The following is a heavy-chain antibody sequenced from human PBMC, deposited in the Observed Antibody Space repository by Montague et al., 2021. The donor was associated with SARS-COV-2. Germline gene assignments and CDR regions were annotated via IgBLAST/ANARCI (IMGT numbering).Heavy chain of an antibody. CDR3: ARGLSEGIESRTVYYGVDI. V-gene: IGHV4-61*10. CDR2: VYVSGYS. Sequence: SETLSLTCTVSGGSVSSGTYYWSWIRQAAGKGLEWIGLVYVSGYSYSNPSLKSRLTISLDTSENQVSLRLRSVTAADTAVYFCARGLSEGIESRTVYYGVDIWGQGTTVTVSS. J-gene: IGHJ6*02. D-gene: IGHD2-2*01. CDR1: GGSVSSGTYY.